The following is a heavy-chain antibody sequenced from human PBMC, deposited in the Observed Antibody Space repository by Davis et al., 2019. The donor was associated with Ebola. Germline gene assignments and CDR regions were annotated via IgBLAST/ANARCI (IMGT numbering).Heavy chain of an antibody. D-gene: IGHD1-20*01. Sequence: GESLKISCKGSGYSFTSYWIAWVRQMPGKGLEWMGIIYAGDSDTRYSQSFRGQVTISANKSTKTAFLQWSSLRASDTAIYYCATLRRTITGMDDGFDIWGQGTMVTVSS. J-gene: IGHJ3*02. CDR2: IYAGDSDT. CDR3: ATLRRTITGMDDGFDI. V-gene: IGHV5-51*01. CDR1: GYSFTSYW.